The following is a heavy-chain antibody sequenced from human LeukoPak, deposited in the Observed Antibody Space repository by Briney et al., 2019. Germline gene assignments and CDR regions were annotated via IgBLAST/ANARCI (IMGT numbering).Heavy chain of an antibody. CDR3: ARDHLIAVAAFDI. Sequence: GGSLRLSCAASGFTFSSYSMNWVRQAPGKGLEWVSSISSSSSYIYYADSVKGRFTISRDNAKNSLYLQMNSLRAEDTAVYYCARDHLIAVAAFDIWGQGTMVTVSS. V-gene: IGHV3-21*01. CDR2: ISSSSSYI. J-gene: IGHJ3*02. CDR1: GFTFSSYS. D-gene: IGHD6-19*01.